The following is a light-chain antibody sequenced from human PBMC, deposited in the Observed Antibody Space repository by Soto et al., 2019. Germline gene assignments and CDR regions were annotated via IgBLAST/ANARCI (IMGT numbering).Light chain of an antibody. CDR1: SSDDGSYNI. Sequence: QSVLTQPASVSGSPGQSITISCTGTSSDDGSYNIVSWYQQHPGKAPKLMIYEGSKRPSGVSYRFSGSQSGNTASLTISGLQAEDEADYYCCSYAGDNIVIFGGGTKLTVL. CDR3: CSYAGDNIVI. CDR2: EGS. J-gene: IGLJ2*01. V-gene: IGLV2-23*01.